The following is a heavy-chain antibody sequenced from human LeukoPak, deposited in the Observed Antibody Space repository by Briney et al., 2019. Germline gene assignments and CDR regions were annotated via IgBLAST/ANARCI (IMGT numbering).Heavy chain of an antibody. CDR3: AKGPYDSSGYSYYFYYMDV. CDR2: ISGSGGST. J-gene: IGHJ6*03. V-gene: IGHV3-23*01. CDR1: GFTFSSNF. Sequence: PGGSLRLSCAASGFTFSSNFMSWVRQAPGKGLEWVSGISGSGGSTYYADSVKGRFTISRDNSKNTLYLQMNSLRAEDTAVYYCAKGPYDSSGYSYYFYYMDVWGKGTTVTVSS. D-gene: IGHD3-22*01.